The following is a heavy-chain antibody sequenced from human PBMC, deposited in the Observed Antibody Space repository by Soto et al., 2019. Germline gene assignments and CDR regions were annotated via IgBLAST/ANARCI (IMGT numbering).Heavy chain of an antibody. CDR2: INGDGSYT. V-gene: IGHV3-74*01. J-gene: IGHJ3*02. CDR1: GFTFSTYW. Sequence: EVQLGESGGGLVQPGGSLRLSCAASGFTFSTYWMHWVRQAPEKGLLWVSHINGDGSYTDFADSVKGRFTISRDNAKNTVYLQMQSLRVEDTAVYFCVRTWHGFDIWGPGTMVTVSS. CDR3: VRTWHGFDI.